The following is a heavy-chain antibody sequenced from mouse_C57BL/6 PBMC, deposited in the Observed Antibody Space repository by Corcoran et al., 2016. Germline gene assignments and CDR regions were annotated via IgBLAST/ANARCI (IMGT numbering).Heavy chain of an antibody. Sequence: EVQLQQSGPELVKPGASVKISCKASGYTFTDYYMNWVKQSHGKSLEWIGDINPNNGGTSYNQKFKGKATLTVDKSSSTAYMELRSLTSEDSAAYYCARSREIYYGYDRGAWFAYWGQGTLVTVSA. D-gene: IGHD2-2*01. J-gene: IGHJ3*01. CDR3: ARSREIYYGYDRGAWFAY. CDR2: INPNNGGT. V-gene: IGHV1-26*01. CDR1: GYTFTDYY.